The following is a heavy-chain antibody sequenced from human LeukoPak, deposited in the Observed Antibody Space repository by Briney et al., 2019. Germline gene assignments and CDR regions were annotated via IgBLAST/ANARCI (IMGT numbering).Heavy chain of an antibody. CDR2: VSLSGLT. Sequence: SETPSLTCGVSGGSITSTNWWSWVRQPPGQGPEWIGEVSLSGLTNYNPSLSSRVIMALDTSKNHLSLHLTSVTAADTAVYYCSRENGAFSPFGYWGQGYLVTVLS. D-gene: IGHD2-8*01. V-gene: IGHV4-4*02. CDR1: GGSITSTNW. J-gene: IGHJ4*02. CDR3: SRENGAFSPFGY.